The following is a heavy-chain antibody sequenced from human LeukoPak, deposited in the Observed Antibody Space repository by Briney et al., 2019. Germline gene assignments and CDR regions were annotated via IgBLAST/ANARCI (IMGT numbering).Heavy chain of an antibody. V-gene: IGHV3-66*01. J-gene: IGHJ4*02. CDR1: GFTVSSNY. Sequence: GSLRLSCAASGFTVSSNYMSWVRQSPGKGLEWVSLIYTGGNTYYADSVKGRFTLSRDNSKNTVYLQMSSLRVEDTAVYFCASISDLLYYFDSWGQGTLVTVSS. CDR3: ASISDLLYYFDS. CDR2: IYTGGNT.